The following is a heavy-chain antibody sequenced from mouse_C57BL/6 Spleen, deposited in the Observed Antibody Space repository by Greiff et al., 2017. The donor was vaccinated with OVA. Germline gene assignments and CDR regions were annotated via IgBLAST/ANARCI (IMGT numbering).Heavy chain of an antibody. Sequence: QVQLKQSGAELARPGASVKLSCKASGYTFTSYGISWVKQRTGQGLEWIGEIYPRSGNTYYNEKFKGKATLTADKSSSTAYMELRSLTSEDSAVYFCARGDSNYPYFDYWGQGTTLTVSS. J-gene: IGHJ2*01. CDR3: ARGDSNYPYFDY. D-gene: IGHD2-5*01. CDR1: GYTFTSYG. V-gene: IGHV1-81*01. CDR2: IYPRSGNT.